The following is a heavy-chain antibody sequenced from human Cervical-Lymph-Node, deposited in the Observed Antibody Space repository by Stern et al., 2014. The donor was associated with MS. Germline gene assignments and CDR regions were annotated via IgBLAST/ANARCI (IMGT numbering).Heavy chain of an antibody. CDR2: ISWDGGST. CDR1: GFPVNDYS. D-gene: IGHD4-17*01. V-gene: IGHV3-9*01. J-gene: IGHJ4*02. Sequence: EVQLVESGGGLVQPGRTLRLSCAASGFPVNDYSMHWVRQAPGKGLAWVSGISWDGGSTEYAASVKGQFAISRDNAKNSLFLHMNSLRPEDTAFYYCAKTTVTTRPFEFWGQGTLVTVSS. CDR3: AKTTVTTRPFEF.